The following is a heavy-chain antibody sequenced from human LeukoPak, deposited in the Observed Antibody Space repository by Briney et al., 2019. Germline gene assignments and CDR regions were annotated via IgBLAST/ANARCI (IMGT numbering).Heavy chain of an antibody. CDR1: GGSISSSSYY. J-gene: IGHJ4*02. D-gene: IGHD3-10*01. CDR2: IYYSGST. V-gene: IGHV4-39*01. Sequence: PSETLSLTCTVSGGSISSSSYYWGWIRQPPGKGLEWIGSIYYSGSTYYNPSLKSRVTISVDTSKNQFSLKLSSVTAADTAVYYCATFGSGSYSSTNDYWGQGTLVTVSS. CDR3: ATFGSGSYSSTNDY.